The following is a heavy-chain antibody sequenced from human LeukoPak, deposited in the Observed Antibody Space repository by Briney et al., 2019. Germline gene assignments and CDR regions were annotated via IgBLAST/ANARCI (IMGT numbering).Heavy chain of an antibody. CDR1: GFTFGSYA. V-gene: IGHV3-23*01. Sequence: PGRSLRLSCAASGFTFGSYAMSWVRQAPGEGLEWVSAISGSGGSRYYADSVKGRFTISRDNSKDTLSLKMNSLRAEDTAVYYCAREGRLGSGWGPFDYWGQGTLVTVSS. D-gene: IGHD6-19*01. CDR2: ISGSGGSR. J-gene: IGHJ4*02. CDR3: AREGRLGSGWGPFDY.